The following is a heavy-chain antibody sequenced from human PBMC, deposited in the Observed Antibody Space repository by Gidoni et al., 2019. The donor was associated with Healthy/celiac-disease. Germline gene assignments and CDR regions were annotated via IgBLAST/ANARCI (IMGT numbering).Heavy chain of an antibody. D-gene: IGHD3-3*01. CDR3: ARVSWSGYFDY. V-gene: IGHV4-34*01. J-gene: IGHJ4*02. CDR1: GASFSGYY. CDR2: SNHRGSN. Sequence: HVQLQPWGAGLLMPSEPLALTCAVHGASFSGYYWGWIRQPPGKGLEWIGESNHRGSNNYNPHPKGRVTISVDTSKNQFSLKRSSVNAADTDVYDCARVSWSGYFDYWGQGTLVTVSS.